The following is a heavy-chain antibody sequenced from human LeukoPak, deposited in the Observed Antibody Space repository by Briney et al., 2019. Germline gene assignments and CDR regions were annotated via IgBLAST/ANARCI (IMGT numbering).Heavy chain of an antibody. CDR1: GFTFSGYA. CDR3: AKDGYYDFWSGIGFPQSHMDL. V-gene: IGHV3-43D*04. Sequence: PGGSLRLSCAASGFTFSGYAMHWVRQAPGKGLEWVSFISWDGGCPYYADSVKGRFTISRDNTKNSLYLQMNSLGAEDTALYYCAKDGYYDFWSGIGFPQSHMDLWGRGTRVPVSS. CDR2: ISWDGGCP. D-gene: IGHD3-3*01. J-gene: IGHJ6*03.